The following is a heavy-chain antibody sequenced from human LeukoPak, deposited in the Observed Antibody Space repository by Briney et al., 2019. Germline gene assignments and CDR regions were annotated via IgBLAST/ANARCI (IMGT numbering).Heavy chain of an antibody. V-gene: IGHV1-69*01. CDR2: IIPIFGTA. Sequence: ASVKVSRKASGGTFSSYAISWVRQAPGQGLEWMGGIIPIFGTANYAQKFQGRVTITADESTSTAYMELSSLRSEDTAVYYCARGGRGYSGYGPDYWGQGTLVTVSS. CDR3: ARGGRGYSGYGPDY. D-gene: IGHD5-12*01. J-gene: IGHJ4*02. CDR1: GGTFSSYA.